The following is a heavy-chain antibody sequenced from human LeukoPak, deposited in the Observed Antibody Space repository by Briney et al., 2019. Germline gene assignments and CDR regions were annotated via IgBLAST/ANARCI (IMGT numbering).Heavy chain of an antibody. J-gene: IGHJ5*02. Sequence: GASVKVSCKASGYTFTNYGINWVRQATGQGLEWMGWISPYNGDTYYAQRLQGRVTMTTDTSTSTAYMELRSLRSDDTAVYYWARGIRAGYTSPRNRGSYDWFDPWGQGTLVTVSS. CDR3: ARGIRAGYTSPRNRGSYDWFDP. V-gene: IGHV1-18*01. CDR1: GYTFTNYG. CDR2: ISPYNGDT. D-gene: IGHD5-18*01.